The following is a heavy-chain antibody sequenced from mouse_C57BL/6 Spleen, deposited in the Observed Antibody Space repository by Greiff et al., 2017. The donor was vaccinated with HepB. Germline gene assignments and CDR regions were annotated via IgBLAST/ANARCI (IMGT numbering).Heavy chain of an antibody. CDR3: AREGYYGSSYRYAMDY. D-gene: IGHD1-1*01. Sequence: QVQLQQPGAELVKPGASVKMSCKASGYTFTSYWITWVKQRPGQGLEWIGDIYPGSGSTNYNEKFKSKATLTVDTSSSTGYMQLSSLTSEDSAVYYCAREGYYGSSYRYAMDYWGQGTSVTVSS. V-gene: IGHV1-55*01. CDR1: GYTFTSYW. J-gene: IGHJ4*01. CDR2: IYPGSGST.